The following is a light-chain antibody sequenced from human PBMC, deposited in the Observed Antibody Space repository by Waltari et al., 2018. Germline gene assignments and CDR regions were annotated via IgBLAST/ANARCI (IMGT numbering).Light chain of an antibody. CDR1: QSISSY. V-gene: IGKV3-11*01. CDR3: QQRSKSFT. Sequence: EIVLKQSPATLYLSPGARATLSCRTSQSISSYLAWYQQKPGQAPRLLIYDASTRATGIPARFSGSGSVTDFTLTISSLEPEDFAIYYCQQRSKSFTFGPGTKVDIK. CDR2: DAS. J-gene: IGKJ3*01.